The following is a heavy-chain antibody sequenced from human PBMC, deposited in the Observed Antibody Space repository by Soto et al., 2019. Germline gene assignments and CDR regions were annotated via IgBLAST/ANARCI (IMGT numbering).Heavy chain of an antibody. J-gene: IGHJ4*02. Sequence: LGESLKISCKASGYSFTNYWIGWVRQMPGKGLEWMGIVSPVDSNTRYSPSFQGQVTISVDRSIYTAYLQWSSLKASDTAMYYCTRVPSDYGGGYWGQGTQVTVSS. D-gene: IGHD4-17*01. CDR1: GYSFTNYW. CDR3: TRVPSDYGGGY. V-gene: IGHV5-51*01. CDR2: VSPVDSNT.